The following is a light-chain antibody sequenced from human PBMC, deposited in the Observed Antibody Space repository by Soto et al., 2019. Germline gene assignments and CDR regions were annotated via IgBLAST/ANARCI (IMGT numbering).Light chain of an antibody. V-gene: IGKV3-20*01. J-gene: IGKJ1*01. Sequence: ILITQSPSTVSVSPGETATLSCRASQSVSNNVAWYQQKPGQAPRLLIYGASNRATGIPDRFSGSGSGTDFTLTISRLEPEDFAVYYCQQYGSSGTFGQGTK. CDR3: QQYGSSGT. CDR2: GAS. CDR1: QSVSNN.